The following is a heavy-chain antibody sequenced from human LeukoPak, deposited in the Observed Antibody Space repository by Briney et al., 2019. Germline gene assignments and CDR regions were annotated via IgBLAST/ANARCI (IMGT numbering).Heavy chain of an antibody. J-gene: IGHJ4*02. CDR1: GGSVSSGSYY. CDR3: ARSPSTPSGRYEGYFDY. CDR2: IYYSGST. D-gene: IGHD6-19*01. V-gene: IGHV4-61*01. Sequence: SETLSLTCTVSGGSVSSGSYYWSWIRQPPGKGLEWIGYIYYSGSTNYNPSLKSRVTISVDTSKNQFSLKLSSVTAADTAVYYCARSPSTPSGRYEGYFDYWGQGTLVTVSS.